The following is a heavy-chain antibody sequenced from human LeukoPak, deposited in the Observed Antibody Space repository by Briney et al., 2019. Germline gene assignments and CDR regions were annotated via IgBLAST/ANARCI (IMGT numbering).Heavy chain of an antibody. CDR1: GFTLTTYS. CDR3: ARWKPRSDALDV. V-gene: IGHV3-21*01. CDR2: ISTRDTFI. D-gene: IGHD1-1*01. J-gene: IGHJ3*01. Sequence: GGSLRLSCEASGFTLTTYSMTWVRQTPGEGLEWVSSISTRDTFINYADSVKGRFTISRDNAKNSLFLQMTSLRAEDTAMYYCARWKPRSDALDVWGKVTMVMVSS.